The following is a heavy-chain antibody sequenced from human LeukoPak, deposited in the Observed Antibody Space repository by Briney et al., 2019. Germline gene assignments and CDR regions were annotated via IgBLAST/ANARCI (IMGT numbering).Heavy chain of an antibody. CDR2: IYYSGST. V-gene: IGHV4-39*02. J-gene: IGHJ4*02. CDR3: ARDLGIAARPDY. Sequence: SETLSLTCTVSGGSISSSSYYWGWIRQPPGKGLEWLGSIYYSGSTYYNPSLKSRVTISVDTSKNQFSLKLSSVTAADTAVYYCARDLGIAARPDYWGQGTLVTVSS. D-gene: IGHD6-6*01. CDR1: GGSISSSSYY.